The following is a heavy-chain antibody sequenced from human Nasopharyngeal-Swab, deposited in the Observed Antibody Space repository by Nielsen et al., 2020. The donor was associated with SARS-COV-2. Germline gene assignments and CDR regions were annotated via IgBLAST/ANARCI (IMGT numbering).Heavy chain of an antibody. Sequence: GGSLRLSCTASGFTFTNHWMSWVRQAPGKGLEWVSSISSSSSYIYYADSVKGRFTISRDNAKNSLYLQMNSLRAEDTAAYYCARDQGYCSSTSCYEFDYWGQGTLVTVSS. CDR1: GFTFTNHW. V-gene: IGHV3-21*01. CDR2: ISSSSSYI. J-gene: IGHJ4*02. D-gene: IGHD2-2*01. CDR3: ARDQGYCSSTSCYEFDY.